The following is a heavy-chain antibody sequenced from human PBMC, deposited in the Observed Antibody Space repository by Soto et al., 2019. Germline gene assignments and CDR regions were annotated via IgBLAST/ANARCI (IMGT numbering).Heavy chain of an antibody. V-gene: IGHV3-33*01. CDR1: GFTFSSYG. Sequence: GGSLRLSCAASGFTFSSYGMHWVRQAPGKGLEWVAVIWYDGSNKYYADSVKGRFTISRDNSKNTLYLQMNSLRAEDTAVYYCARDPHASYGGLYYFDYWGQGTLVTVSS. CDR3: ARDPHASYGGLYYFDY. J-gene: IGHJ4*02. CDR2: IWYDGSNK. D-gene: IGHD4-17*01.